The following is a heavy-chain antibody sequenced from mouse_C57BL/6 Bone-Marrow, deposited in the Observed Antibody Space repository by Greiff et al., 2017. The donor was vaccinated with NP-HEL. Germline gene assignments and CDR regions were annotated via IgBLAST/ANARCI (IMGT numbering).Heavy chain of an antibody. CDR2: ISYDGSN. CDR1: GYSITSGYY. Sequence: ESGPGLVKPSQSLSLTCSVTGYSITSGYYWNWIRQFPGNKLEWMGYISYDGSNNYNPSLKNRISITRDTSKNQFFLKLNSVTTEDTATYDCARDRDYGTAWFAYWGQGTLVTVSA. D-gene: IGHD1-1*01. V-gene: IGHV3-6*01. J-gene: IGHJ3*01. CDR3: ARDRDYGTAWFAY.